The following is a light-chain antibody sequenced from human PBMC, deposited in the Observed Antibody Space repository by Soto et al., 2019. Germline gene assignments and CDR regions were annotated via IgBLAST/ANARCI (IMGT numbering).Light chain of an antibody. CDR2: YVS. J-gene: IGLJ1*01. CDR1: SSDVGTYDF. Sequence: QSVLTQPRSVSGPPGQAVTISCTGTSSDVGTYDFVSWYQQHPGKAPRLMIFYVSERPSGVPDRFSGSKSGNPASLTISGLQAEDEAAYYSQSYDSSLSGSSVFGPGTKVTVL. V-gene: IGLV2-11*01. CDR3: QSYDSSLSGSSV.